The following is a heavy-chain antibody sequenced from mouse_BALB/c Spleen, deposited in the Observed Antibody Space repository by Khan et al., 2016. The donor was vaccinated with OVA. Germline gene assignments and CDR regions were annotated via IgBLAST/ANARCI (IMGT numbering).Heavy chain of an antibody. CDR1: GFAFSSYS. D-gene: IGHD1-1*01. Sequence: EVELVESGGGLVKPGGSLKLSCAASGFAFSSYSMSWVRQTPEKRLEWVATITSGGSYTYYPDSVKGRFTISRDNAKNTLYLQMSSLKSEDTAMYYCTRDRNYDGSSVYFDYWGQGTTLTVSS. V-gene: IGHV5-6-4*01. CDR2: ITSGGSYT. J-gene: IGHJ2*01. CDR3: TRDRNYDGSSVYFDY.